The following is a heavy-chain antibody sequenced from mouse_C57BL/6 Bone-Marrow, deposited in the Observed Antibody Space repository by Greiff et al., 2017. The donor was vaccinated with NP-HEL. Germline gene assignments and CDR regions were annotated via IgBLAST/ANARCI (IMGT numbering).Heavy chain of an antibody. Sequence: EVKLMESGGGLVQSGRSLRLSCATSGFTFSDFYMEWVRQAPGKGLEWIAASRNKANDYTTEYSASVKGRFIVSRDTSQSSLSLQMNALRAEDTAIDYCARGYYGSSYGYFDVWGTGTTVTVSS. CDR3: ARGYYGSSYGYFDV. V-gene: IGHV7-1*01. D-gene: IGHD1-1*01. CDR2: SRNKANDYTT. J-gene: IGHJ1*03. CDR1: GFTFSDFY.